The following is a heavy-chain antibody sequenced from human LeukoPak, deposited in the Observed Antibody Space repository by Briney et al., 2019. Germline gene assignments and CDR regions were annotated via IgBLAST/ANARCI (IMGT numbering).Heavy chain of an antibody. V-gene: IGHV4-59*08. CDR2: IYYSGST. D-gene: IGHD5-12*01. J-gene: IGHJ4*02. Sequence: PSETLSLTCTVSGGSISSYYWSWIRQPPGKGLEWIGYIYYSGSTNYNPSLKSRVTISVDTSQNQFSLKLSSVTAADTAVYYCARQDSGYGSFDYWGQGTLVTVSS. CDR3: ARQDSGYGSFDY. CDR1: GGSISSYY.